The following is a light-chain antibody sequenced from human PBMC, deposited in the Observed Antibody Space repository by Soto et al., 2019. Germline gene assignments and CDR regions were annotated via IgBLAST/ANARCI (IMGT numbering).Light chain of an antibody. V-gene: IGKV2-28*01. CDR2: LGS. CDR1: QSLLHSNGYNY. CDR3: RQALQTQT. J-gene: IGKJ2*01. Sequence: DIVMTQSPLSLPVTPGEQASISCRSSQSLLHSNGYNYLDWYLQKPGQSPQLLIYLGSNRASGVPDRFSGSGSGTDFTRKISRVEAEDVGGYYFRQALQTQTFGQGTKLEIK.